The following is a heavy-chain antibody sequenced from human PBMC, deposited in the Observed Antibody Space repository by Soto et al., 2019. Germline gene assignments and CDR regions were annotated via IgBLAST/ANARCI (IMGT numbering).Heavy chain of an antibody. V-gene: IGHV3-23*01. CDR1: GFTFSSYA. J-gene: IGHJ3*02. Sequence: GGSLRLSCAASGFTFSSYAMSWVRQAPGKGLEWVSAISGSGGSTYYADSVKGRFTISRDNSKNTLYLQMNSLRAEDTAVYYFAKGGYSYDGVGGVDNWGQGTKVTVSS. CDR2: ISGSGGST. D-gene: IGHD5-18*01. CDR3: AKGGYSYDGVGGVDN.